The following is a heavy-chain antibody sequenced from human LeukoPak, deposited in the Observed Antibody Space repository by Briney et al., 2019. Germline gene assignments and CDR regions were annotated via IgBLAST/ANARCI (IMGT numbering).Heavy chain of an antibody. D-gene: IGHD3-9*01. V-gene: IGHV3-30*02. J-gene: IGHJ4*02. Sequence: GASVKVSCKTSGYTFSDYYIHWVRQAPGKGLEWVAFIRYDGSNKYYADSVKGRFTISRDNSKNTLYLQMNSLRAEDTAVYYCAKDFRKKPFDWFDYWGQGTLVTVSS. CDR1: GYTFSDYY. CDR3: AKDFRKKPFDWFDY. CDR2: IRYDGSNK.